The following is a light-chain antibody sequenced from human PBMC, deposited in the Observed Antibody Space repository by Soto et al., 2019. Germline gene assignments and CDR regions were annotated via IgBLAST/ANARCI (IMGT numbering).Light chain of an antibody. CDR2: AAS. V-gene: IGKV1-39*01. Sequence: DIQMTQSPSSLSASVGDRFTITCRASQSISIYLNWYQQKPGKAPKLLIYAASSLQSGVPSRFSGSGSGTDFTLTISSLQPEDFATYFCQQSYSTPPWTFGQGTKVDIK. J-gene: IGKJ1*01. CDR3: QQSYSTPPWT. CDR1: QSISIY.